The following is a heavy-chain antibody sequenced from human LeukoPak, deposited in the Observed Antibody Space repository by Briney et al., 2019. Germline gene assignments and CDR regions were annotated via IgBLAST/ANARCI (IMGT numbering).Heavy chain of an antibody. V-gene: IGHV3-74*01. Sequence: PGGSLRLSCAASGFTFSRYYIYWVRQAPGKGLVWVSRINGDGGVTTYADSVKGRFTISRDNAKNTLYLQMNSLRAEDTAVYYCTKGGYYVETAFDYWGQGTLVTVSS. J-gene: IGHJ4*02. D-gene: IGHD1-26*01. CDR2: INGDGGVT. CDR3: TKGGYYVETAFDY. CDR1: GFTFSRYY.